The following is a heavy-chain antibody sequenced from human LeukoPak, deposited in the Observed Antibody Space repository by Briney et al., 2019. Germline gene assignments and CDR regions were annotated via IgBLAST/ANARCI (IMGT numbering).Heavy chain of an antibody. D-gene: IGHD2-8*01. CDR1: GFTVSSNY. CDR3: ARDSRYCTNGVCYTDAYYYYYGMDV. CDR2: IYSGGST. Sequence: PGGSLRLSCAASGFTVSSNYMSWVRQAPGKGLEWVSVIYSGGSTYYADSVKGRFTISRDNSKNTLYLQMNSLRAEDTAVYYCARDSRYCTNGVCYTDAYYYYYGMDVWGQGTTVTVSS. V-gene: IGHV3-66*01. J-gene: IGHJ6*02.